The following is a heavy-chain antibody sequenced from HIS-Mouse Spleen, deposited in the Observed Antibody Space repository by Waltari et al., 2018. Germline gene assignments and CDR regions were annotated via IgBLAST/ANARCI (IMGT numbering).Heavy chain of an antibody. CDR2: IYYSGRT. CDR3: AREIPYSSSWYDWYFDL. CDR1: GGSISSSSYY. V-gene: IGHV4-39*07. D-gene: IGHD6-13*01. J-gene: IGHJ2*01. Sequence: QLQLQESGPGLVKPSETLSLTCTVSGGSISSSSYYWGWIRQPPGKGLEWIGSIYYSGRTYYNPYLKGRVTISVDTSKNQFSLKLSSVTAADTAVYYCAREIPYSSSWYDWYFDLWGRGTLVTVSS.